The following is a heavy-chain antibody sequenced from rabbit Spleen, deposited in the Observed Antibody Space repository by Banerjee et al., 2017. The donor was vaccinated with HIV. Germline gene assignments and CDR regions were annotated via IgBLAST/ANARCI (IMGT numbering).Heavy chain of an antibody. CDR1: GFSFSGSYQ. V-gene: IGHV1S40*01. CDR2: IDISSGST. D-gene: IGHD2-1*01. J-gene: IGHJ4*01. CDR3: ARDLTSVIGWNFNL. Sequence: QSLEESGGGLVQPEGSLALTCKAYGFSFSGSYQMCWVRQAPGKGLEWIACIDISSGSTWYASWAKGRFTTSKTSSTTVTLQITSLTAADTATYFCARDLTSVIGWNFNLWGPGTLVTVS.